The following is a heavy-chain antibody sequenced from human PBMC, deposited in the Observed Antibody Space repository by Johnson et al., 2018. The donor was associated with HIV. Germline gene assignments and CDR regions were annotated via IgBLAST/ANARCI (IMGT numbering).Heavy chain of an antibody. V-gene: IGHV3-23*04. CDR1: GFTFSSYA. Sequence: VQLVESGGGLVQPGGSLRLSCAASGFTFSSYAMSWVRQAPGKGLEWVSAISGSGGSTYYADSVKGRFPTSRDNSKNTLSLQMNSLRAEDTAVYYCAKARHDYGGTDDAFDIWGQGTMVTVSS. J-gene: IGHJ3*02. D-gene: IGHD4-23*01. CDR2: ISGSGGST. CDR3: AKARHDYGGTDDAFDI.